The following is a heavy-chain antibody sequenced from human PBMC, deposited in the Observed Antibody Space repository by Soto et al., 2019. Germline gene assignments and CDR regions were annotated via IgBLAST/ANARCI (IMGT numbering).Heavy chain of an antibody. CDR2: ISGSGFTI. J-gene: IGHJ6*02. Sequence: QVQLVESGGGLVKPGGSLRLSCAASGFTFRDHYMSWIRQAPGKGLAWVAYISGSGFTIYNADSVKGRLTISRDNAKNSLYLQMDSLRAEDTAVYYCARNTLSAAGSDNYGLDVWGRGTTVAVSS. D-gene: IGHD6-13*01. CDR1: GFTFRDHY. CDR3: ARNTLSAAGSDNYGLDV. V-gene: IGHV3-11*01.